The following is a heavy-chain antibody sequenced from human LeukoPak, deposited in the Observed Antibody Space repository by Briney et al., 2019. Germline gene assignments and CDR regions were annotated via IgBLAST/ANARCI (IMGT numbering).Heavy chain of an antibody. CDR1: GFTFGDYL. CDR2: IGIDSGNT. J-gene: IGHJ4*02. V-gene: IGHV3-11*06. CDR3: ARDYKYAFDN. D-gene: IGHD5-24*01. Sequence: GRSLRLSCTASGFTFGDYLMSWFRQAPGKGLEWISYIGIDSGNTNYADSVKGRFTISGDKAKNSLYLQMNSLRVEDTAVYYCARDYKYAFDNWGQGTLVTVSS.